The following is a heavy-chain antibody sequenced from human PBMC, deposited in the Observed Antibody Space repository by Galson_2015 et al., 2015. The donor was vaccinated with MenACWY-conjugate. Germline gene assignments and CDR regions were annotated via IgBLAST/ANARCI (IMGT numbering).Heavy chain of an antibody. CDR1: GFTFSIYA. CDR2: MSYDGTIQ. CDR3: ASAYCRCSSTSTCTNHFQY. J-gene: IGHJ1*01. Sequence: SLRLSCAASGFTFSIYAMHWVRQAPGKGLEWVAVMSYDGTIQYYADSVKGRFTISRDNSKNTLSLQMNSLIAEDTAVYYCASAYCRCSSTSTCTNHFQYWGQGTLVTVSS. V-gene: IGHV3-30*01. D-gene: IGHD2-21*01.